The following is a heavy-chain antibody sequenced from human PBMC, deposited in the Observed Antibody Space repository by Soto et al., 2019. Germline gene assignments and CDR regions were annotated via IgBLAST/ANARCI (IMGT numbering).Heavy chain of an antibody. CDR1: GGTFSSYA. V-gene: IGHV1-69*12. J-gene: IGHJ6*02. D-gene: IGHD6-19*01. Sequence: QVQLVQSGAEVKKPGSSVKVSCKASGGTFSSYAIHWVRQAPGQGLEWRGGIIPSFGKADYAQTFQGRVTITADESTSTADMELSSLRSEDTAVYYCARAVAGGVYYCYRMDVWCQGATGSVSS. CDR3: ARAVAGGVYYCYRMDV. CDR2: IIPSFGKA.